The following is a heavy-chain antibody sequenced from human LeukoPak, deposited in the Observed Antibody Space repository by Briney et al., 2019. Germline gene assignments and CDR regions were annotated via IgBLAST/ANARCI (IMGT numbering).Heavy chain of an antibody. J-gene: IGHJ4*02. CDR3: TTDPYYDSSGIVHFDY. V-gene: IGHV3-15*01. CDR2: IKSKTDGGTT. Sequence: GGSLRLSCAASGFTFSNAWMSWVRQAPGKGLEWVGRIKSKTDGGTTDYAAPVKGGFTISRDDSKNTLYLQMNSLKTEDTAVYYCTTDPYYDSSGIVHFDYWGQGTLVTVSS. D-gene: IGHD3-22*01. CDR1: GFTFSNAW.